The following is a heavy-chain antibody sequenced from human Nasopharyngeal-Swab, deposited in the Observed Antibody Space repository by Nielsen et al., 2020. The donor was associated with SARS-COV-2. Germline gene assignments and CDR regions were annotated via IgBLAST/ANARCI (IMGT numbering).Heavy chain of an antibody. V-gene: IGHV4-34*01. CDR3: ASHRGYRRNGVDV. D-gene: IGHD5-18*01. CDR2: INHSGST. Sequence: GSLRPSCAVYGGSFSGYYWSWIRQPPGKGLEWIGEINHSGSTNYNPSLKSRVTISVDTSKNQFSLKLSSVTAADTAVYYCASHRGYRRNGVDVWGQGTTVTVSS. J-gene: IGHJ6*02. CDR1: GGSFSGYY.